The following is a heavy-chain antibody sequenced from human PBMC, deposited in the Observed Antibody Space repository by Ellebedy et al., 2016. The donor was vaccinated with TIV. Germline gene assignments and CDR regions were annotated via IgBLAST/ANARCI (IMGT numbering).Heavy chain of an antibody. CDR3: ARAGPLNGDYERYSFDS. D-gene: IGHD4-17*01. CDR1: GTTFSSYA. J-gene: IGHJ4*02. Sequence: AASVKVSCKASGTTFSSYAISWVRQAPGQGLEWMGRIIPILDIATYAQKFQGRVTITADKSTSTVYMSLSSLRSDDTAVFYCARAGPLNGDYERYSFDSWGQGTLVTVSS. CDR2: IIPILDIA. V-gene: IGHV1-69*04.